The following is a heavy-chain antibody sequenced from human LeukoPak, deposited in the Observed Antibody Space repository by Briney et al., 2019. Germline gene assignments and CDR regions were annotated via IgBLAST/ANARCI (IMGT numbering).Heavy chain of an antibody. V-gene: IGHV3-21*01. Sequence: GGSLRLSCAASGFTFSSYSMNWVRQAPGKGLEWVSSITSSSRYIYYADSVKGRFTISRVNAKNSLYLQMNYLRAEDTAVYYCARDPSYRGFDAFDIWGQGTMVTVSS. CDR2: ITSSSRYI. J-gene: IGHJ3*02. CDR3: ARDPSYRGFDAFDI. D-gene: IGHD1-26*01. CDR1: GFTFSSYS.